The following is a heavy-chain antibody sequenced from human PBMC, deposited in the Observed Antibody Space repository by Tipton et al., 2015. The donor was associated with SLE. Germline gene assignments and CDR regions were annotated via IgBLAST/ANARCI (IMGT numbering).Heavy chain of an antibody. CDR3: ARHPDFWSGQRWFDP. D-gene: IGHD3-3*01. V-gene: IGHV4-59*08. Sequence: GLVKPSETLSLTCTVSGASINSHYWSWFRRPPGKGLEWIGYVFYSGITINYNPSLKSRVTISVDTSKNQFSLNLSSVTAADTAVYYCARHPDFWSGQRWFDPWGQGTLVTVSS. CDR2: VFYSGITI. CDR1: GASINSHY. J-gene: IGHJ5*02.